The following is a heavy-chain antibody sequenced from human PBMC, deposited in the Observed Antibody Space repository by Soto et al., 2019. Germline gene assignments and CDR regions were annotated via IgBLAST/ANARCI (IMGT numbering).Heavy chain of an antibody. V-gene: IGHV1-69*02. J-gene: IGHJ3*02. Sequence: QVQLVQSGAEVKKPGSSVKVSCKASGGTFSTYTIIWVRQAPGQGLGWMGRILPMLDITNSAQRFQGRVTITADKSTSTAYLELSSLRSEATAVYYCTLASRSAETFDIWGRGTMVTVSS. CDR3: TLASRSAETFDI. CDR1: GGTFSTYT. CDR2: ILPMLDIT. D-gene: IGHD2-2*01.